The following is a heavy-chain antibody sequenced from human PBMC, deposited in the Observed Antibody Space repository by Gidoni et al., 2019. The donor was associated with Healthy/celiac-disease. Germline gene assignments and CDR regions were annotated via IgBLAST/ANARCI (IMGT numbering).Heavy chain of an antibody. CDR3: AHSKTLLWFGELWGEQALYNWFDP. J-gene: IGHJ5*02. D-gene: IGHD3-10*01. CDR2: IYWDDDK. Sequence: QITLKESGPTLVKPTQTLTLTCTFSGFSLSTSGVGVGWIRQPPGKALEWLALIYWDDDKRYSPSLKSRLTITKDTSKNQVVLTMTNMDPVDTATYYCAHSKTLLWFGELWGEQALYNWFDPWGQGTLVTVSS. V-gene: IGHV2-5*02. CDR1: GFSLSTSGVG.